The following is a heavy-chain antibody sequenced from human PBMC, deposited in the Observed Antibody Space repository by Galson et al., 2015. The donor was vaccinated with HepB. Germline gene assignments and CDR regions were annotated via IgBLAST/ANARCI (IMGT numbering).Heavy chain of an antibody. V-gene: IGHV3-33*01. J-gene: IGHJ6*02. Sequence: SLRLSCAASGFTFSNYGMHWVRQAPGKGLQWVAVIWDDGSKNYYADSVKGRFTISRDNSKNTLYLQMNSLRAEDTAAYYCARDPDRDGYNWGYYYYSGMDVWGQGTTVTVSS. D-gene: IGHD5-24*01. CDR2: IWDDGSKN. CDR1: GFTFSNYG. CDR3: ARDPDRDGYNWGYYYYSGMDV.